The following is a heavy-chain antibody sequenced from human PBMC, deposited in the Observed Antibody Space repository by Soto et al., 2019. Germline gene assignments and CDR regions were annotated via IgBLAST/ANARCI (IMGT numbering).Heavy chain of an antibody. J-gene: IGHJ6*03. D-gene: IGHD3-16*01. CDR2: FDPEDGET. CDR3: ATDLLLGPNLYYYYMDV. CDR1: GYTLTELS. V-gene: IGHV1-24*01. Sequence: ASVKVSCKVSGYTLTELSMHWVRQAPGKGLEWMGGFDPEDGETIYAQKFQGRVTMTEDTSTDTAYMELSSLRSEDTAVYYCATDLLLGPNLYYYYMDVWGKGTTVTVSS.